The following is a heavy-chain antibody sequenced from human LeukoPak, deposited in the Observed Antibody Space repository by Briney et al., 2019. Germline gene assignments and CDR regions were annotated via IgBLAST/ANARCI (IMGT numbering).Heavy chain of an antibody. D-gene: IGHD4-11*01. CDR3: AKDPDYTTYGYYFDY. J-gene: IGHJ4*02. CDR1: GFTFSSYA. V-gene: IGHV3-23*01. Sequence: GGSLRLSCTASGFTFSSYAMNWVRQAPGEGLEWVSGIGAGGTFTYYADSVKGRFTISRDNSRNTLYLQMNSLRADDTAVYYCAKDPDYTTYGYYFDYWGQGTLVTVSS. CDR2: IGAGGTFT.